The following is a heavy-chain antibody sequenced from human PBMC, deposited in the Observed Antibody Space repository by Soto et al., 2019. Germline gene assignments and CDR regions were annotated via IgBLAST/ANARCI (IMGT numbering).Heavy chain of an antibody. V-gene: IGHV3-30*18. CDR3: AKDGPRSGDPLIFRWYFDL. CDR1: GFTFSSYG. Sequence: EGSLRRSCSASGFTFSSYGRHWGRQAPGKGLDWVAGISYDGSNKYDADSVKGRFTISRDNSKNTVYLQMNSLRAEDKAVYSCAKDGPRSGDPLIFRWYFDLCGRGTRVTVS. D-gene: IGHD3-10*01. J-gene: IGHJ2*01. CDR2: ISYDGSNK.